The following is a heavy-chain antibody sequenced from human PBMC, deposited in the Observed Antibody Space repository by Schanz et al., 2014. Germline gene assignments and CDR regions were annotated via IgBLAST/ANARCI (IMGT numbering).Heavy chain of an antibody. Sequence: DVHLLESGGGLVQPGGSLRLSCAASEFTFSTAAMSWVRQAPGKGLEWLSVISASGGDTYYADSVKGRFTISRDNSKNTLYLQMNSLRAEDTAVYYCAKVRYSSGWRGDYFDEWGQGTLVTVAS. V-gene: IGHV3-23*01. J-gene: IGHJ4*02. CDR3: AKVRYSSGWRGDYFDE. CDR1: EFTFSTAA. CDR2: ISASGGDT. D-gene: IGHD6-25*01.